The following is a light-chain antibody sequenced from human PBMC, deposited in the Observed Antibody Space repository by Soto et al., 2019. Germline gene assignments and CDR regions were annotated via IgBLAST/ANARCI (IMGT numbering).Light chain of an antibody. J-gene: IGLJ1*01. CDR3: QSYDSSLSGFYV. V-gene: IGLV1-40*01. Sequence: QSVLTQPPSVSGAPGQRVTISCTGRSSNIGAGYDVHWYQQLPGTAPNLLIYGNSNRPSGVPDRFSGSKSGTSASLAITGLQAEDEADYYCQSYDSSLSGFYVFGTGTKLTVL. CDR1: SSNIGAGYD. CDR2: GNS.